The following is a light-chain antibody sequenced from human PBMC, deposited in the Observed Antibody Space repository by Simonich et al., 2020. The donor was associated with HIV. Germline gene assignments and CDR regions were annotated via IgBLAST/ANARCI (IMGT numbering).Light chain of an antibody. J-gene: IGKJ5*01. V-gene: IGKV2-28*01. CDR1: QSLLHSNGFNY. Sequence: DIVMTQSPLSLPVTPGEPASISCRSSQSLLHSNGFNYLDWYLQKPGQSPQLLIYLGSYRASGVPDRFSGSGSGTDFTLKISRVEAEDVGVYYCMQALQTPPAFGQGTRLEMK. CDR3: MQALQTPPA. CDR2: LGS.